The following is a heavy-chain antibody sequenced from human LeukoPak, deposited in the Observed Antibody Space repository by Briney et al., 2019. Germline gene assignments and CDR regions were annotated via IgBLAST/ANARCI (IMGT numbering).Heavy chain of an antibody. D-gene: IGHD4-11*01. CDR1: GFPFSGYG. Sequence: GGSLRLSCAASGFPFSGYGMHWVRQAPGKGLEWVAVAYGDGSSQYYADSVKGRFSISKDISKNTLSLQMNSLRAEDAAVYSCATGGNFYYSHWGQGTLVTVSS. CDR3: ATGGNFYYSH. V-gene: IGHV3-33*01. J-gene: IGHJ1*01. CDR2: AYGDGSSQ.